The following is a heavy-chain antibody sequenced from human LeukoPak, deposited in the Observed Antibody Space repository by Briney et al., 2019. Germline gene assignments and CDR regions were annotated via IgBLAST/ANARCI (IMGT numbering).Heavy chain of an antibody. CDR2: ISSNGGST. CDR3: ARDAGAADWYFDL. J-gene: IGHJ2*01. CDR1: GFTFSSYA. Sequence: GGSLRLSCAASGFTFSSYAMHWVRQAPGKGLEYVSAISSNGGSTYYANSVKGRFTISRDNSKNTLYLQMGSLRAEGMAVYYCARDAGAADWYFDLWGRGTLVTVSS. V-gene: IGHV3-64*01. D-gene: IGHD4/OR15-4a*01.